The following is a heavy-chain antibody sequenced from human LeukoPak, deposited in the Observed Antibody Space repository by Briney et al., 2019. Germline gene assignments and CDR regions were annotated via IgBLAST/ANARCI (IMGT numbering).Heavy chain of an antibody. V-gene: IGHV5-51*01. Sequence: GESLKISCKGSGYSFSNFWIGWVRQMPGKGLEWMGSVYPGDSDTRYSPSFQGQVTISADKSTSTANLQWRSLRASDTAMYYCARHGPITMVRGAPPKSFYGLDVWGQGTTVTVSS. J-gene: IGHJ6*02. CDR3: ARHGPITMVRGAPPKSFYGLDV. CDR1: GYSFSNFW. D-gene: IGHD3-10*01. CDR2: VYPGDSDT.